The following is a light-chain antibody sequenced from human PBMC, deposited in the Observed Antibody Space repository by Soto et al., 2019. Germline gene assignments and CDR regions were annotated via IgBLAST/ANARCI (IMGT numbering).Light chain of an antibody. CDR2: GAS. Sequence: EIVMTQSPATLSVSPGERATLSCRASQSVSSNLGWYQQKPGQSPRLLIYGASTRATGIPVRFSGSGSGTEFTLTINRLEPEDFAVYYCQQYGSSPLTFGGGTKVEIK. V-gene: IGKV3D-15*01. CDR3: QQYGSSPLT. CDR1: QSVSSN. J-gene: IGKJ4*01.